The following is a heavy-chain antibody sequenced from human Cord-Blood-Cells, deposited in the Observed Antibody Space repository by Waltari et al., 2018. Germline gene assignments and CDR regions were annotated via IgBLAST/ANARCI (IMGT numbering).Heavy chain of an antibody. D-gene: IGHD3-3*01. CDR2: MNPNSGNT. CDR3: ARVYYDFWSGYYLSWDY. V-gene: IGHV1-8*01. Sequence: QVQLVQSGAEVKKPGASVKVSCKASGYTFTSYDINWVRQATGQGVGRMGWMNPNSGNTGYAKKFQGRVTMTRNTSISTAYMELGSLRSEDTAVYYCARVYYDFWSGYYLSWDYWGQGTLVTVSS. CDR1: GYTFTSYD. J-gene: IGHJ4*02.